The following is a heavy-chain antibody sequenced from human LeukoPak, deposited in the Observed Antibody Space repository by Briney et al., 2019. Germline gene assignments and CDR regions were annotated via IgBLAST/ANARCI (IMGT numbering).Heavy chain of an antibody. J-gene: IGHJ4*02. V-gene: IGHV4-39*07. Sequence: SETLSLTCTVSGGSISSSSYYWGWIRQPPGKGLEWIGRIYYSGSTYYNPSLKSRVTISVDTSKNQFSLKLSSVTAADTAVYYCARGDYYDSSGYYGDYFDYWGQGTLVTVSS. CDR3: ARGDYYDSSGYYGDYFDY. CDR1: GGSISSSSYY. CDR2: IYYSGST. D-gene: IGHD3-22*01.